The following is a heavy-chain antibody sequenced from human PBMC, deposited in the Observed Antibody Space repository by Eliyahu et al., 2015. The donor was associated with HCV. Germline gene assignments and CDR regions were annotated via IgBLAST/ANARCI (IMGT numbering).Heavy chain of an antibody. D-gene: IGHD6-13*01. CDR2: ISGSGTYT. V-gene: IGHV3-11*05. CDR1: GFXFXGYY. Sequence: QVQLVESGGGLXKPGGSLRLSCAASGFXFXGYYMTWIRQAPGKGLGWLSYISGSGTYTNYADSVKGRFTISRDNAKSSLYLQMNNLRAEDTAVYYCAKGNAREGSSWSGPLFYFDYWGQGSLVTVSS. CDR3: AKGNAREGSSWSGPLFYFDY. J-gene: IGHJ4*02.